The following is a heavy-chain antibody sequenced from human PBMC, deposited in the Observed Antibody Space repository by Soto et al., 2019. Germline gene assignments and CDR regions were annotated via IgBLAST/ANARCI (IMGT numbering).Heavy chain of an antibody. CDR3: AKETMATIRNWFDP. D-gene: IGHD5-12*01. CDR2: ISGSGGST. CDR1: GFTFSSYA. Sequence: RRLSCAASGFTFSSYAMSWVRQAPGKGLEWVSAISGSGGSTYYADSVKGRFTISRDNSKNTLYLQMNSLRAEDTAVYYCAKETMATIRNWFDPWGQGTLVTVSS. J-gene: IGHJ5*02. V-gene: IGHV3-23*01.